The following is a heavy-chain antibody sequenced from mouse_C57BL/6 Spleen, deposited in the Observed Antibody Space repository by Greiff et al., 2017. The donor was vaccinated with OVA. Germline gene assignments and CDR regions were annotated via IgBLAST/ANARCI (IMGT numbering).Heavy chain of an antibody. CDR1: GYTFTSYW. CDR3: AREERDSSGYFDY. Sequence: VQLQQPGAELVMPGASVKLSCKASGYTFTSYWMHWVKQRPGQGLEWIGEIDPSDSYTNYNQKFKGKSTLTVDKSSSTAYMQLSSLTSEDSAVYYCAREERDSSGYFDYWGQGTTLTVSS. V-gene: IGHV1-69*01. CDR2: IDPSDSYT. J-gene: IGHJ2*01. D-gene: IGHD3-2*02.